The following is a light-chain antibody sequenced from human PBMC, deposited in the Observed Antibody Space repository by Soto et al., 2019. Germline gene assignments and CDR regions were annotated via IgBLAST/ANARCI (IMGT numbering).Light chain of an antibody. Sequence: EIVLTQSPGTLSLFPGERATLSCRASQSISSNYLAWYQHKPGQAPRLLIHGASNRATGIPDRFSGAGSGTDFNLTICRLEPEDCVVYYGDQYESAPAWTCGQGTKVEIK. V-gene: IGKV3-20*01. CDR3: DQYESAPAWT. J-gene: IGKJ1*01. CDR2: GAS. CDR1: QSISSNY.